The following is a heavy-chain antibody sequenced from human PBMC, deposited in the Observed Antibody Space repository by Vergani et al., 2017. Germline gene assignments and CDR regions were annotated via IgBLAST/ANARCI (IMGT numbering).Heavy chain of an antibody. CDR1: GYTFTSYG. D-gene: IGHD2-8*01. J-gene: IGHJ4*02. V-gene: IGHV1-18*01. Sequence: QVQLVQSGAEVKKPGASVTVSCKASGYTFTSYGISWVRQAPGQGLEWMGWISAYNGNTNYAQKLQGRVTMTTDTSTSTAYMELRSLRSDDTAVYYCARDAGYCTNGVCFPFDYWGQGTLVTVSS. CDR3: ARDAGYCTNGVCFPFDY. CDR2: ISAYNGNT.